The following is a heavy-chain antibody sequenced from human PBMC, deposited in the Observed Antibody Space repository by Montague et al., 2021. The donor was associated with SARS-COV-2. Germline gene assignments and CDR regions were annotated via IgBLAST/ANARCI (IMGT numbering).Heavy chain of an antibody. CDR3: ARDSLLLSGYRSGSPDY. Sequence: GSNIYYXDSVKGRFTISRDNAKNSLYLQMNSLRDEDTAVYYCARDSLLLSGYRSGSPDYWGHGTLVNVSS. D-gene: IGHD6-19*01. J-gene: IGHJ4*01. V-gene: IGHV3-48*03. CDR2: GSNI.